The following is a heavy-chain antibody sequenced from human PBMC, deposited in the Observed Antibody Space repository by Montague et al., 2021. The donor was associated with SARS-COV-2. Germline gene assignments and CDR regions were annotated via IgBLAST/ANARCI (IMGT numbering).Heavy chain of an antibody. CDR3: TRHVHMTWPEPSPGFDY. J-gene: IGHJ4*02. Sequence: SETLSLTCTVSGDSISSSSSDWCWTRHPPGKGLVWLVIVDYSGRLYYNPSLKSRVTIYVDTSKNQLSLKLSSVTAADTAVYYCTRHVHMTWPEPSPGFDYWGQGTLVTVSS. V-gene: IGHV4-39*01. D-gene: IGHD1-1*01. CDR2: VDYSGRL. CDR1: GDSISSSSSD.